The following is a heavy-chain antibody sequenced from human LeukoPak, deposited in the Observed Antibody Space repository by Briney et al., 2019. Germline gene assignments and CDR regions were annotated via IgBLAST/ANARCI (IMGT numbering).Heavy chain of an antibody. CDR1: GYTFTGYY. V-gene: IGHV1-2*06. CDR2: INPNSGGT. J-gene: IGHJ3*02. CDR3: ARAGIVPAAPVSFDI. D-gene: IGHD2-2*01. Sequence: ASVKVSCKASGYTFTGYYMHWVRQAPGQGLEWMGRINPNSGGTNYAQKFQGRVTMTTDTSTSTAYMELRSLRSDDTAVYYCARAGIVPAAPVSFDIWGQGTMVTVSS.